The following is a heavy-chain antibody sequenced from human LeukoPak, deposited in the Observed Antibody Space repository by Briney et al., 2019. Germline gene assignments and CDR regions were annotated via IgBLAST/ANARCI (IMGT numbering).Heavy chain of an antibody. CDR3: ARGDFGETNTAFDI. Sequence: ASVTVSCKTSGYTFTDYDIHWVRQAPGHGLERMGWMNPNSGKTNYAQKLQGRVTFSRSTSLSVAYMELSGLRSEDAAVYFCARGDFGETNTAFDIWGQGTMVAVSS. V-gene: IGHV1-8*03. D-gene: IGHD4-17*01. CDR2: MNPNSGKT. CDR1: GYTFTDYD. J-gene: IGHJ3*02.